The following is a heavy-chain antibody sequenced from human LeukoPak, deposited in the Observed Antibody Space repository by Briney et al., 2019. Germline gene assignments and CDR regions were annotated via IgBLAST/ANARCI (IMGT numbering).Heavy chain of an antibody. CDR1: KFTFSTYS. D-gene: IGHD4-23*01. Sequence: GGSLRLSCAASKFTFSTYSMNWVRQAPGKGLEWVSSISSSSSYIYYADSVKGRFTISRDNAKNSLYLQMNSLRAEDTAVYYCARDLYGGNTTLWGQGTLVTVSS. CDR2: ISSSSSYI. J-gene: IGHJ4*02. CDR3: ARDLYGGNTTL. V-gene: IGHV3-21*01.